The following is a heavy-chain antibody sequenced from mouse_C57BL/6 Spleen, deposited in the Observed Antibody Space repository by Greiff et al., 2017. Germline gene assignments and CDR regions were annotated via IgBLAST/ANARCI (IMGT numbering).Heavy chain of an antibody. CDR2: INPGSGGT. V-gene: IGHV1-54*01. Sequence: VQLVESGAELVRPGTSVKVSCKASGYAFTNYLIEWVKQRPGQGLEWIGVINPGSGGTNYNEKFKGKATLTADKSSSTAYMQLSSLTSEDSAVYFCARGDGSSYDYAMDYWGQGTSVTVSS. J-gene: IGHJ4*01. D-gene: IGHD1-1*01. CDR1: GYAFTNYL. CDR3: ARGDGSSYDYAMDY.